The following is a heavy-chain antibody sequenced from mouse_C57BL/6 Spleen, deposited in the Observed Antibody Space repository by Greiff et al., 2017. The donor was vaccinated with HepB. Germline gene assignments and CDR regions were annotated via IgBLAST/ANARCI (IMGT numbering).Heavy chain of an antibody. Sequence: DVQLQESGPGLVKPSQSLSLTCSVTGYSITSGYYWNWIRQFPGNKLEWMGYISYDGSNNYNPSLKNRISITRDTSKNQFFLKLNSVTTEDTATYYCARAYYSNIYAMDYWGQGTSVTVSS. V-gene: IGHV3-6*01. D-gene: IGHD2-5*01. CDR1: GYSITSGYY. CDR3: ARAYYSNIYAMDY. CDR2: ISYDGSN. J-gene: IGHJ4*01.